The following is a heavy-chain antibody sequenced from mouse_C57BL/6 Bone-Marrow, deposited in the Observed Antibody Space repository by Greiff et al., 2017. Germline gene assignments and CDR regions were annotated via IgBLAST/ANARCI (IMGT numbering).Heavy chain of an antibody. Sequence: VQGVESGAELARPGASVKLSCKASGYTFTSYGISWVKQRTGQGLEWIGEIYPRSGNTYYNEKFKGKATLTADKSSSTAYMELRSLTSEDSAVYFCARRWASFAYWGQGTLVTVSA. CDR2: IYPRSGNT. CDR3: ARRWASFAY. J-gene: IGHJ3*01. D-gene: IGHD1-1*02. V-gene: IGHV1-81*01. CDR1: GYTFTSYG.